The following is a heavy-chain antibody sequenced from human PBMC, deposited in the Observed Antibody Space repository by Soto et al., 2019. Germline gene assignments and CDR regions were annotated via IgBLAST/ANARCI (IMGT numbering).Heavy chain of an antibody. CDR1: GGSMSPYY. Sequence: SETLSLTCTVSGGSMSPYYWSWIRQSPERGLEWIGYVFYSGDTNYNPSLQSRVTISVDTSMNHFSLKLTSVTAADTAVYYCARLVYSFDPWGQGTLVTVSS. D-gene: IGHD2-21*01. CDR2: VFYSGDT. J-gene: IGHJ5*02. V-gene: IGHV4-59*08. CDR3: ARLVYSFDP.